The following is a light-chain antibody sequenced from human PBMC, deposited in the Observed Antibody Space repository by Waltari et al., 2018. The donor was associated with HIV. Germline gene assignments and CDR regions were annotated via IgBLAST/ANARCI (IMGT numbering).Light chain of an antibody. CDR1: QSVSSY. CDR2: DAS. CDR3: QQRSNWPPWT. Sequence: IVLPQSPATLSLSPGERAPLPCRASQSVSSYLAWYQQKPGQTPRLLIYDASNRATGIPARFSGSGSGTDFTLTISSLEPEDFAVYYCQQRSNWPPWTFGQGTKVEIK. J-gene: IGKJ1*01. V-gene: IGKV3-11*01.